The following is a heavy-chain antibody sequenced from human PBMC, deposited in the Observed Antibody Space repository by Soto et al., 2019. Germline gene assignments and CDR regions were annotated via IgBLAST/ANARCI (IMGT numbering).Heavy chain of an antibody. CDR1: GYTFTSHY. J-gene: IGHJ4*02. CDR2: MNPNRDNT. V-gene: IGHV1-46*01. CDR3: ARDGGGHSSRSSGLFF. D-gene: IGHD6-13*01. Sequence: QVQLEQSGAEVKKPGASVKVSCKTSGYTFTSHYIHWVRQAPGQGLEWMGIMNPNRDNTGYAQKFQGRVIMTRDTSTRTVYMELNSLTSEDTAVYYCARDGGGHSSRSSGLFFWGQGTLVTVSS.